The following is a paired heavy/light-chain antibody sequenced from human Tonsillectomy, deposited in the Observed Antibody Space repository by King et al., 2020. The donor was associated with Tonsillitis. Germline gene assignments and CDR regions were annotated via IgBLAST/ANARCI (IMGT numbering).Light chain of an antibody. CDR3: QQYYSYPRT. CDR2: AAS. Sequence: AIRMTQSPSSFSASTGDKVTITCRASQDISSYLAWYQQRPGKAPKLLIYAASTLQSGVPSRFSGSGSGTDFTLTISCLQSEDFATYYCQQYYSYPRTFGQGTKVEIK. CDR1: QDISSY. J-gene: IGKJ1*01. V-gene: IGKV1-8*01.
Heavy chain of an antibody. D-gene: IGHD3-10*01. Sequence: QVQLQESGPGLVKPSETLSLTCTVSGASISGYYWSWIRQPPGKGLEWIGYIHYSGSTNYDPSLKTRVTISIDTSKNQFSLKLSSVSAADTAVYYCAKEGRAGLGGIDCWGQGTLVTISS. CDR3: AKEGRAGLGGIDC. CDR2: IHYSGST. CDR1: GASISGYY. V-gene: IGHV4-59*01. J-gene: IGHJ4*01.